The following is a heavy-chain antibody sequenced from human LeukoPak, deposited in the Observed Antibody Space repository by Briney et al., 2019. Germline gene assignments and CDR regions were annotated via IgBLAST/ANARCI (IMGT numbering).Heavy chain of an antibody. J-gene: IGHJ4*02. D-gene: IGHD5-18*01. CDR1: GFTFSSYG. CDR2: IRYDGSNK. V-gene: IGHV3-30*02. Sequence: GGSLRLSCAASGFTFSSYGMHWVRQASGKGLEWVAFIRYDGSNKYYADSVKGRFTISRDNSKNTLYLQMNSLRAEDTAVYYCAKLEDTAMVRNYWGQGTLVTVSS. CDR3: AKLEDTAMVRNY.